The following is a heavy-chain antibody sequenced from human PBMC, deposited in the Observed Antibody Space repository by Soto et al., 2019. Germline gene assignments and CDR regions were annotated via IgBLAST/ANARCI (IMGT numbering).Heavy chain of an antibody. CDR1: GFTFSSYA. J-gene: IGHJ4*02. Sequence: GSLRLSCAASGFTFSSYAMHWVRQAPGKGLEYVSAISSNGGSTYYANSVKGRFTISRDNSKNTLYLQMGSLRAEDMAVYYCARDSYSGYDYPLLDYWGQGTLVTVSS. CDR2: ISSNGGST. V-gene: IGHV3-64*01. D-gene: IGHD5-12*01. CDR3: ARDSYSGYDYPLLDY.